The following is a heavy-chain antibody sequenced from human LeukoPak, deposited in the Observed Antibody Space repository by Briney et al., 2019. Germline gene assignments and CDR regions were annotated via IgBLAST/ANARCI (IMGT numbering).Heavy chain of an antibody. CDR1: GFTFDDYA. D-gene: IGHD3-10*01. V-gene: IGHV3-9*01. Sequence: GGSLRLSCAASGFTFDDYATHWVRHAPGKGLEWVSGISWNSGSIGYADSVEGRFTISRDNAKNSLYLQMNSLRAEDTALYYCAKDAVYGSGGEGYYFDYWGQGTLVTVSS. CDR3: AKDAVYGSGGEGYYFDY. CDR2: ISWNSGSI. J-gene: IGHJ4*02.